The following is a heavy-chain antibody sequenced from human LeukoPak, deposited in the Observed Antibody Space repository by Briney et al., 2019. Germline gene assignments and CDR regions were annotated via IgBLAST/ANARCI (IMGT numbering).Heavy chain of an antibody. CDR2: IYHSGST. Sequence: NPSETLSLTCTVSGGSISSYYWSWIRQPPGKGLEWIGSIYHSGSTYYNPSLKSRVTISVDTSKNQFSLKLSSVTAADTAVYYCARLQLDFDYWGQGTLVTVSS. D-gene: IGHD1-1*01. CDR3: ARLQLDFDY. CDR1: GGSISSYY. J-gene: IGHJ4*02. V-gene: IGHV4-59*08.